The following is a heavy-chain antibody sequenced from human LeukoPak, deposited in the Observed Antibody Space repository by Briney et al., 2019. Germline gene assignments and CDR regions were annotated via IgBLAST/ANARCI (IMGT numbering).Heavy chain of an antibody. D-gene: IGHD3-10*01. CDR3: ARGPISLWFGDLFIY. Sequence: ASVKVSCKASGYTFTSYGISWVRQAPGQGHEWMGWISAYNGNTNYAQKLQGRVTMTTDTSTSTAYMELRSLRSDDTAVYYCARGPISLWFGDLFIYWGQGTLVTVSS. V-gene: IGHV1-18*04. CDR2: ISAYNGNT. CDR1: GYTFTSYG. J-gene: IGHJ4*02.